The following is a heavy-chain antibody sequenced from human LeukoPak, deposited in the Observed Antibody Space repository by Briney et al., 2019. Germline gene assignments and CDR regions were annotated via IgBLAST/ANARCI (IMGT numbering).Heavy chain of an antibody. CDR1: GASISSYY. CDR3: ASALLGYCSGGTCFGLDP. Sequence: SETLSLTCTVSGASISSYYWSWIRQPPGKGLEWIGYIYYSGSTNYNPSLKSRVTISVDTSKNQFSLKLSSVTAADTAVYYCASALLGYCSGGTCFGLDPWGQGTLVTVSS. V-gene: IGHV4-59*08. CDR2: IYYSGST. J-gene: IGHJ5*02. D-gene: IGHD2-15*01.